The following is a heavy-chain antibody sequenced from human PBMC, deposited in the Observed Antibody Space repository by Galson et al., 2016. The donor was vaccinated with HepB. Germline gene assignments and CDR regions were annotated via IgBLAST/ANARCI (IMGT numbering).Heavy chain of an antibody. Sequence: SLRLSCAASGFTLSTYWMHWVRQAPGKGLVWVSRINSDGRSTSYADSVKGRFTISRDNAKNTLYPQMNSLRAEDTAVYYCTRLGGNYGTTSHFDYWGQGTLVTVSS. V-gene: IGHV3-74*01. CDR2: INSDGRST. CDR1: GFTLSTYW. J-gene: IGHJ4*02. D-gene: IGHD1-7*01. CDR3: TRLGGNYGTTSHFDY.